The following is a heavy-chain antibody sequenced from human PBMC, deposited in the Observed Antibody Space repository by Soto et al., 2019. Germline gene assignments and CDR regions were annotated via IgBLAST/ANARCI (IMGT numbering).Heavy chain of an antibody. CDR2: IKSKTDGGPT. J-gene: IGHJ4*02. CDR3: TTESAYY. CDR1: GFSFSDAW. Sequence: EVQLVESGGGLVKPGGSLRLSCAASGFSFSDAWMHWVRQAPGKGLEWVGRIKSKTDGGPTDYAAPVKGRFTISRDDSNNTLYLQMNSLKSEDTAVYYCTTESAYYWGQGTLVTVSS. V-gene: IGHV3-15*07.